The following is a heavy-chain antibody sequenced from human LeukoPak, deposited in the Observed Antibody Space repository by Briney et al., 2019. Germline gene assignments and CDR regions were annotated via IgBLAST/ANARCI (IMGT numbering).Heavy chain of an antibody. Sequence: PGGSLRLSCAASGFTFSSYSMSWVRQAPGKGLEWLSYITSSSSYKYYADSVKGRLTISRDNAKNSLYLQMNSLRAEDTAVYYCAREYYDFWSGYSTYYFDYWGQGTLVTVSS. V-gene: IGHV3-21*05. D-gene: IGHD3-3*01. CDR1: GFTFSSYS. CDR2: ITSSSSYK. J-gene: IGHJ4*02. CDR3: AREYYDFWSGYSTYYFDY.